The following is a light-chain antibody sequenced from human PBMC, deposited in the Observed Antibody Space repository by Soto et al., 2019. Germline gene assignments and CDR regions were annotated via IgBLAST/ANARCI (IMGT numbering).Light chain of an antibody. CDR2: EVS. V-gene: IGLV2-8*01. CDR1: SSDVGDYNF. CDR3: SSFSGSNNYV. Sequence: QSALTQPPSASGSPGQSVTISCTGTSSDVGDYNFVSWYQQHPGKAPTLMIYEVSERPSGVPDRFSGSKSGNTASLTVSGLQAEDEADYYRSSFSGSNNYVFGTGTKLTVL. J-gene: IGLJ1*01.